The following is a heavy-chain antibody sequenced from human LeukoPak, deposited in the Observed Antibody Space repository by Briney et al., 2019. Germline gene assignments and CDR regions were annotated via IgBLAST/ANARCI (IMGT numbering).Heavy chain of an antibody. CDR1: GGSFSGYY. Sequence: SETLSLTCAVYGGSFSGYYWSWIRQPPGKGLEWIGEINHSGSTNYNPSLKSRVTISVDTSKNQFSLKLSPVTAADTAAYYCAAGGSALDYWGQGTLVTVSS. V-gene: IGHV4-34*01. CDR3: AAGGSALDY. J-gene: IGHJ4*02. D-gene: IGHD3-10*01. CDR2: INHSGST.